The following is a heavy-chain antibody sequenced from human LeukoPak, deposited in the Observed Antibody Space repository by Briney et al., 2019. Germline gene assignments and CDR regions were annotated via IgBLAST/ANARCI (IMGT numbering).Heavy chain of an antibody. CDR3: AVGPGTTVTILDAKPILRHNWFDP. J-gene: IGHJ5*02. CDR1: GGSISDSSYY. Sequence: SETLSLTCTVSGGSISDSSYYWGWIRQPPGKGLEWIGSIYYSGRTYYNPSLKSQITISVDTSKNQFSLKLSSVTAADTAVYYCAVGPGTTVTILDAKPILRHNWFDPWGQGTLVTVSS. D-gene: IGHD4-11*01. CDR2: IYYSGRT. V-gene: IGHV4-39*01.